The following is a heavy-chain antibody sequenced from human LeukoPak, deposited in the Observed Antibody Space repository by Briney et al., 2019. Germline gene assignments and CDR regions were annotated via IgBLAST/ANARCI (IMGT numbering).Heavy chain of an antibody. CDR1: GFSLSTSGMC. Sequence: SGPTLVKPTQTLTLTCTFSGFSLSTSGMCVSWIRQPPGKALEWLARIDWDDDKYYSTSLKTRLTISKDTSKNQVVLTMTNMDPVDTATYYWARIRPSIRSGNDAFDIWGQGTMVTVSS. J-gene: IGHJ3*02. V-gene: IGHV2-70*11. CDR3: ARIRPSIRSGNDAFDI. D-gene: IGHD1-26*01. CDR2: IDWDDDK.